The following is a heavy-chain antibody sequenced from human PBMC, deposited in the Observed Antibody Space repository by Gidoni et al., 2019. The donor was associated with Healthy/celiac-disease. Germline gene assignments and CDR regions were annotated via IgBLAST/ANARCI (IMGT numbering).Heavy chain of an antibody. J-gene: IGHJ3*02. Sequence: QVQLQQWGAGLLKPSEPLSLTCAVYCGSFSGYYWRWIRQPPGKGQKWLGEIKQSESTSYTPSLKSRRTKSVNTSKNQISLKRGSETAADTAVNYSARGLGAGVDIWGQGTMVTVSS. CDR1: CGSFSGYY. CDR2: IKQSEST. V-gene: IGHV4-34*01. CDR3: ARGLGAGVDI. D-gene: IGHD1-26*01.